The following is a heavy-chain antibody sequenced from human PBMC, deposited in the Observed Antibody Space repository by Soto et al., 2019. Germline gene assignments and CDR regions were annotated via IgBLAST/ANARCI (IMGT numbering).Heavy chain of an antibody. Sequence: PSETLSLTCAVSGGSISSSNWWTWVRQPPGKGLEWIGEIYHSGSTNYNLSLKSRVTISVDKSKKQFSLKLESVTAADTAVYYCARRHCSSTSCSGKYAWFDPWGQGTLVIVSS. V-gene: IGHV4-4*02. CDR2: IYHSGST. CDR1: GGSISSSNW. D-gene: IGHD2-2*01. J-gene: IGHJ5*02. CDR3: ARRHCSSTSCSGKYAWFDP.